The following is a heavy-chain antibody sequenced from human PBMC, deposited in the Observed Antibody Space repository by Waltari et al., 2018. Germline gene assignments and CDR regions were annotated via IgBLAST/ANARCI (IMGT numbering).Heavy chain of an antibody. CDR1: GYTFTSYD. CDR3: ARGETYCGGDCYPFDY. CDR2: MNPNSGNT. D-gene: IGHD2-21*01. V-gene: IGHV1-8*01. J-gene: IGHJ4*02. Sequence: QVQLVQSGAEVKKPGASVKVSCKASGYTFTSYDFNWVRQATGQGLEWMGWMNPNSGNTGYAQKFQGRVTMTRNTSISTAYMELSSLRSEDTAVYYCARGETYCGGDCYPFDYWGQGTLVTVSS.